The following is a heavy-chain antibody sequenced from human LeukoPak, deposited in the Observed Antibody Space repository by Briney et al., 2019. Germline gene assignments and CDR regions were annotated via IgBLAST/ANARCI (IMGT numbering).Heavy chain of an antibody. D-gene: IGHD3-10*01. J-gene: IGHJ4*02. CDR2: ISYDGSNK. CDR1: GFTFSSYA. V-gene: IGHV3-30-3*01. CDR3: ARVSAPQVRLNFDY. Sequence: GRSLRLSCAASGFTFSSYAMHWVRQAPGKGLEWVAVISYDGSNKYYADSVKGRFTISRDNSKNTLYLQMNSLRAEDTAVYYCARVSAPQVRLNFDYWGQGTLVTVSS.